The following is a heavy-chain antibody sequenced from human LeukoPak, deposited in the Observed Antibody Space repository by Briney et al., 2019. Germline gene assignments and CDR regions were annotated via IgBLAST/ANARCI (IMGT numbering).Heavy chain of an antibody. CDR2: ISSSSSYI. D-gene: IGHD5-18*01. J-gene: IGHJ4*02. CDR3: ARDSRGYSYGLTAY. V-gene: IGHV3-21*01. Sequence: GGSLRLSCAASGFTFSSYSMDWVRQAPGKGLEWVSPISSSSSYIYYADSVKGRFTISRDNAKNSLYLQMNSLRAEDTAVYYCARDSRGYSYGLTAYWGQGTLVTVSS. CDR1: GFTFSSYS.